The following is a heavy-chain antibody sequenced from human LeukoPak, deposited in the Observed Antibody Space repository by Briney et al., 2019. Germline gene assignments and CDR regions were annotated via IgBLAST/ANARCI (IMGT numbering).Heavy chain of an antibody. D-gene: IGHD1-26*01. V-gene: IGHV4-59*01. CDR1: GGSMRSNY. Sequence: LETLSLTCSVSGGSMRSNYWSLIRQPPGKGLEWIGNIYYGGSTNYNPSLESRVTISIDPSKNQFSLKLNSMTAADTAIYYCVKDNGRWFDPWGQGTLVIVSS. CDR3: VKDNGRWFDP. CDR2: IYYGGST. J-gene: IGHJ5*02.